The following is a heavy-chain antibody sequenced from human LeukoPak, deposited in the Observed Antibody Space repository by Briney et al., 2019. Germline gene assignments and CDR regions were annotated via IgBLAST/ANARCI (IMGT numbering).Heavy chain of an antibody. J-gene: IGHJ4*02. Sequence: ASVKVSCKASGYTFTSSGISWVRQAPGQGLEWMGWISGYNGNTKYAQRFQGRVTMTRDTSTSTVYMELSSLRSEDTAVYYCARGSTATGAPWRVDYWGQGILVTVSS. V-gene: IGHV1-18*01. CDR1: GYTFTSSG. CDR2: ISGYNGNT. D-gene: IGHD1-1*01. CDR3: ARGSTATGAPWRVDY.